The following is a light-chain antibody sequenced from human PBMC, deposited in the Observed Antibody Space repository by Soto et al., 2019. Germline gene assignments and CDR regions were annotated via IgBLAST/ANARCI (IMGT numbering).Light chain of an antibody. V-gene: IGKV3-11*01. CDR1: QSVSSY. CDR2: DVS. CDR3: QQRSNWPLT. Sequence: EIVLTQSPATLSLSPGERATLSCRASQSVSSYLGWYQQKPGQAPRLRIYDVSNRATGIPARFSGSGSGTDFTLTISNLESEDFAVYYCQQRSNWPLTFGGGTKVEIK. J-gene: IGKJ4*01.